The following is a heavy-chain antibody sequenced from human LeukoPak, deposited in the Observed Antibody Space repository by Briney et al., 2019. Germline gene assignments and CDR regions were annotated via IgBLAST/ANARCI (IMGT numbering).Heavy chain of an antibody. Sequence: PSETLSLTCTVSGGSISSSSYYWGWIRQPPGKGLEWIGSIYYSGSTYYNPSLKSRVTISVDTSKNQFPLKLSSVTAADTAVYYCARRDIVVVPAAIGAGAFDIWGQGTMVAVSS. D-gene: IGHD2-2*02. CDR2: IYYSGST. CDR3: ARRDIVVVPAAIGAGAFDI. J-gene: IGHJ3*02. V-gene: IGHV4-39*01. CDR1: GGSISSSSYY.